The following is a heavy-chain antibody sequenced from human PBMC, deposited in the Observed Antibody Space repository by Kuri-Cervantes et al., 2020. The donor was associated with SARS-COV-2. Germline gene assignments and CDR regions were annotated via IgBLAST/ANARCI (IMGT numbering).Heavy chain of an antibody. CDR3: ARAVKRFDY. Sequence: SEALSLTCAVYGGSFGGYYWSWIRQPPGKGLEWIGEINHSGSTNYNPSHKSRVTISVDTSKNQFSLKLSSVTAADTAVYYCARAVKRFDYWGQGTLVTVSS. CDR2: INHSGST. J-gene: IGHJ4*02. D-gene: IGHD2/OR15-2a*01. V-gene: IGHV4-34*01. CDR1: GGSFGGYY.